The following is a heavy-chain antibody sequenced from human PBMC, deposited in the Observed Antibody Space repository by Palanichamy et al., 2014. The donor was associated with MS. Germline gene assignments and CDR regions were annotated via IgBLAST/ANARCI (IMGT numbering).Heavy chain of an antibody. D-gene: IGHD5-18*01. CDR2: SGGST. Sequence: SGGSTYYADSVKGRFTISRDNSKNTLYLRMNSLRAEDTAVYYCARRIQLWAYYYYGMDVWGQGTTVTVSS. CDR3: ARRIQLWAYYYYGMDV. J-gene: IGHJ6*02. V-gene: IGHV3-23*01.